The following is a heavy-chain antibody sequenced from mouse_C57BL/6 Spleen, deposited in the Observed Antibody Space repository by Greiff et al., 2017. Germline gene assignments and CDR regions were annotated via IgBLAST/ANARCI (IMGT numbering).Heavy chain of an antibody. CDR2: IDPSDSYT. J-gene: IGHJ2*01. CDR1: GYTFTSYW. V-gene: IGHV1-50*01. CDR3: ARSSRFMDY. Sequence: QVQLQQPGAELVKPGASVKLSCKASGYTFTSYWMQWVKQRPGQGLEWIGEIDPSDSYTNYNQKFKGKATLTVDTSSSTAYMQLSSLTSEDSAVYYCARSSRFMDYWGQGTTLTVSS. D-gene: IGHD1-1*01.